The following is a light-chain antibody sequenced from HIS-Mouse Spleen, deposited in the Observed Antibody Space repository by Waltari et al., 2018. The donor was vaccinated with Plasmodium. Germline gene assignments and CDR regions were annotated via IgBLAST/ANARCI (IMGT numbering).Light chain of an antibody. Sequence: QSALTQPASVSGSPGQSITISCTGTSRDVGSYNLVSWYHPHPGKAPKLMIYEGSNRPSGVSNRFSGSKSGNTASLTISGLQAEDEADYYCCSYAGSSTFVFGGGTKLTVL. CDR1: SRDVGSYNL. CDR2: EGS. V-gene: IGLV2-23*03. J-gene: IGLJ3*02. CDR3: CSYAGSSTFV.